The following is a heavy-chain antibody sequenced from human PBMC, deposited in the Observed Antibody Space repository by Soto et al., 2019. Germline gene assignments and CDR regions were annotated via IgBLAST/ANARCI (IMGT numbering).Heavy chain of an antibody. Sequence: PGGSMKLSCAASGFPFSSYPRHWVRPPPGKGLEWVAVTCYNGSNKYYAASVKGRFTISRDNSKNTLYLQMNSLRAEDTAVYCCARAMVAKYYFDYWGQGTLVTVSS. CDR3: ARAMVAKYYFDY. V-gene: IGHV3-33*08. D-gene: IGHD5-12*01. CDR2: TCYNGSNK. J-gene: IGHJ4*02. CDR1: GFPFSSYP.